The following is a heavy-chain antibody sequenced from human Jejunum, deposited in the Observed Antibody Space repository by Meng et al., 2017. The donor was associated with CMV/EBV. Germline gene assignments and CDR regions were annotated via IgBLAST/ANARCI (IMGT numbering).Heavy chain of an antibody. Sequence: QVQLQESGPGVMKPSETLSLPCLVSGDSMSGYYWSWIRQPAGKGLEWIGRIYTSGSTHYNPSLKSRVTMSVDTSKNQFSLKLSSVTAADTVVYYCARENSGYDYWGQGNLVTVSS. CDR1: GDSMSGYY. J-gene: IGHJ4*02. CDR2: IYTSGST. D-gene: IGHD5-12*01. V-gene: IGHV4-4*07. CDR3: ARENSGYDY.